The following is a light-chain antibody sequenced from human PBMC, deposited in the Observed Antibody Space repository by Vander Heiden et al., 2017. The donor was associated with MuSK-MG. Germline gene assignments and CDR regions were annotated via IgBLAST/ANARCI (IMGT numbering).Light chain of an antibody. CDR1: QSVSSN. Sequence: EIVMTQSPATLSVSPGERATLSCRASQSVSSNLSWSPQKPGQAPRLLIYSASTRATGIPARFSGSRSGTEFTLTIRSLQSEAFAVYSCRQYNNGPPGTFGQGTKVXIK. CDR2: SAS. V-gene: IGKV3-15*01. CDR3: RQYNNGPPGT. J-gene: IGKJ1*01.